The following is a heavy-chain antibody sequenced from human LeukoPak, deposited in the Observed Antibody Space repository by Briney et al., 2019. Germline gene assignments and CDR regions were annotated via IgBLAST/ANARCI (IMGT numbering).Heavy chain of an antibody. CDR3: ARGLYGDTSSDYYYGMDV. J-gene: IGHJ6*02. Sequence: PSGTLSLTCAVSGGSISSSNWWSWVRQPPGKGLEWIGEIYHSGSTNYNPSLKSRVTISVDKSKNQFSLKLSSVTAADTAVYYCARGLYGDTSSDYYYGMDVWGQGTTVTVSS. CDR2: IYHSGST. D-gene: IGHD4-17*01. V-gene: IGHV4-4*02. CDR1: GGSISSSNW.